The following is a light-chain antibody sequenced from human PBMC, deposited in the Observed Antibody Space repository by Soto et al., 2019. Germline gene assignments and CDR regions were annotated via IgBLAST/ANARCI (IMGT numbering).Light chain of an antibody. Sequence: EIVMTQSPATLSVSPGERATLSCRASQSVSSNLAWYQQKPGQDPRLLIYGASTRATGIPARFSGSGSGTEFTLTISSLQSEDFAVYYYQQYNNWPPWTFGQGTKVEIK. J-gene: IGKJ1*01. V-gene: IGKV3-15*01. CDR3: QQYNNWPPWT. CDR1: QSVSSN. CDR2: GAS.